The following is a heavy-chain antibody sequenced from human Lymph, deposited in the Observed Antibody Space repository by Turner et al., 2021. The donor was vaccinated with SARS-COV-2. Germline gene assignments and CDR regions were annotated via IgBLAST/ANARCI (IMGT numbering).Heavy chain of an antibody. CDR3: ARLVRRAEYYFDY. CDR2: IYYSGSN. J-gene: IGHJ4*02. D-gene: IGHD3-10*01. Sequence: QLQLQESDPGLVKPSETLSLTCTLSGGSISSSSNYWGWIRQPPGRGLEWIGHIYYSGSNYYNPSLKSRVTISVDTSKNQFSLKLSSVTAADTAVYYCARLVRRAEYYFDYWGQGTLVTVSS. V-gene: IGHV4-39*01. CDR1: GGSISSSSNY.